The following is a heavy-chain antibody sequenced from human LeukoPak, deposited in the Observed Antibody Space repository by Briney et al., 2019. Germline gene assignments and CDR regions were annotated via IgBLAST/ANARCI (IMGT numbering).Heavy chain of an antibody. CDR2: ISGSGGST. Sequence: GGSLRLSCAASGFTFSSYGMHWVRQAPGKGLEWVSAISGSGGSTYYADSVKGRFTISRDNSKNTLYLQMNSLRAEDTAVYYCAKESYYDSSGYHVSESAFDIWGQGTMVTVSS. D-gene: IGHD3-22*01. J-gene: IGHJ3*02. CDR1: GFTFSSYG. V-gene: IGHV3-23*01. CDR3: AKESYYDSSGYHVSESAFDI.